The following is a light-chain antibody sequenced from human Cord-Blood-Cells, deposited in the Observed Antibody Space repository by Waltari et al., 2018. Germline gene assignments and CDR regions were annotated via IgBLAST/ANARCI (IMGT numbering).Light chain of an antibody. CDR3: QQRSNLPLT. Sequence: EIVLTQSPATLALSPGERATPSCRASQSVSSYLAWYQQKPGQAPRLLIYYASNRATGIPARFIGSGSGTDFTLTISSLEPEDFAVYYCQQRSNLPLTFGGGTKVEIK. CDR1: QSVSSY. CDR2: YAS. J-gene: IGKJ4*01. V-gene: IGKV3-11*01.